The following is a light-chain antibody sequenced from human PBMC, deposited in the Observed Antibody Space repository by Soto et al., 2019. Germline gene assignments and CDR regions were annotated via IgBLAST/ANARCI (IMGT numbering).Light chain of an antibody. CDR3: QQCCDYSRT. J-gene: IGKJ1*01. Sequence: IQMTHSPSTLSWSVSYIFTITCRASQTISSWLDWYQQKPGRAPKLLIYKASTLKSGVPSRFSGSGSGTEFTLTISSLQPDDFATYFCQQCCDYSRTFGQGTKVDIK. CDR2: KAS. CDR1: QTISSW. V-gene: IGKV1-5*03.